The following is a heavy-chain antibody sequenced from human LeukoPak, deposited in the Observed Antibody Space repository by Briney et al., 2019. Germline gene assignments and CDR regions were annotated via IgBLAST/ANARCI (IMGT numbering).Heavy chain of an antibody. V-gene: IGHV3-23*01. CDR2: ISGSGGST. J-gene: IGHJ4*02. D-gene: IGHD5-18*01. CDR1: GFTFSSYA. CDR3: AKDIGYSYGFGYYFDY. Sequence: PGRSLRLSCAASGFTFSSYAMSWVRQAPGKGLEWVSAISGSGGSTYYADSVKGRFTISRDNSKNTLYLQMNSLRAEDTAVYYCAKDIGYSYGFGYYFDYWGQGTLVTVSS.